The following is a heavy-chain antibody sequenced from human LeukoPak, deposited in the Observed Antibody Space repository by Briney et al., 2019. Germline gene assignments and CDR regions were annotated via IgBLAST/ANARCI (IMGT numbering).Heavy chain of an antibody. V-gene: IGHV4-39*01. CDR3: ARRDSGSGWFDY. CDR2: IYYSGST. D-gene: IGHD6-19*01. CDR1: GGSISSSSYY. J-gene: IGHJ4*02. Sequence: PSETLSLTCTVSGGSISSSSYYWGWIPQPPGTGLEWIGIIYYSGSTYYNPSLKSRVTISVDTSKNQFSLKLSSVTAADTAVYYCARRDSGSGWFDYWGQGTLVTVSS.